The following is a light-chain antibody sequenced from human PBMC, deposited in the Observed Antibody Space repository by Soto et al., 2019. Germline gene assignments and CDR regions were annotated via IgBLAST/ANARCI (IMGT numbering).Light chain of an antibody. V-gene: IGKV3-15*01. CDR3: QHYNNWPRT. CDR1: QSVSSN. J-gene: IGKJ1*01. CDR2: GAS. Sequence: IEMAESAASVTVSPGESATLSCRASQSVSSNLAGYQQKPGQAPRLLIYGASTRATGIPARFSGSGSGTEFTLTISSLQSEDFAVYYCQHYNNWPRTFGQGTKVDIK.